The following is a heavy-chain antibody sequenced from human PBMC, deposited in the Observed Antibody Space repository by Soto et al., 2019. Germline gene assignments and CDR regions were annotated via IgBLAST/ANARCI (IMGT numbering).Heavy chain of an antibody. CDR1: GESLIDLA. CDR3: ATASTDPGRDLLRNYVDT. J-gene: IGHJ5*02. Sequence: ASVKVSCSHVGESLIDLAMHWARQAPGEGLEWIGRNDAEEDEIGYASKFQGIVTMNEDRSTDTGYRERSSLSSEDSAVYYCATASTDPGRDLLRNYVDTLCQGALVTVSS. D-gene: IGHD1-26*01. CDR2: NDAEEDEI. V-gene: IGHV1-24*01.